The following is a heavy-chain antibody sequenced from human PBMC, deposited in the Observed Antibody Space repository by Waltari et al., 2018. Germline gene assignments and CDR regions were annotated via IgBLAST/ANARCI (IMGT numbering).Heavy chain of an antibody. J-gene: IGHJ4*02. CDR3: ATDRVREAYYDFWSGFYYFDY. V-gene: IGHV3-23*01. CDR1: GFTFSSYA. Sequence: SCAASGFTFSSYAMSWVRQAPGKGLEWVSAISGSGGSTYYADSVKGRFTISRDNSKNTLYLQMNSLRAEDTAVYYCATDRVREAYYDFWSGFYYFDYWGQGTLVTVSS. D-gene: IGHD3-3*01. CDR2: ISGSGGST.